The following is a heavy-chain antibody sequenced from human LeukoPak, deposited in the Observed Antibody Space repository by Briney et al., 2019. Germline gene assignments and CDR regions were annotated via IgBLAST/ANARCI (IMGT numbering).Heavy chain of an antibody. V-gene: IGHV3-23*01. D-gene: IGHD3-3*01. J-gene: IGHJ4*02. Sequence: QPGGSLRLSCAASGFTFSDYGMSWVRQAPGKGLEWVSAISGSGGSTYYADSVKGRFTISRDNSKNTLYLQMNSLRAEDTAVYYCAKDPSLRPLRFLDYFDYWGQGTLVTVSS. CDR1: GFTFSDYG. CDR2: ISGSGGST. CDR3: AKDPSLRPLRFLDYFDY.